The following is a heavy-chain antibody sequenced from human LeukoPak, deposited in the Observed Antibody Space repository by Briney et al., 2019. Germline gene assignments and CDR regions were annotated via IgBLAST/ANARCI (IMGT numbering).Heavy chain of an antibody. CDR1: GFTFSSYW. Sequence: GGSLRLSCAAAGFTFSSYWMRWVRQAPGKGLQWVANIKQDGSEKYYVDSVKGRFTISRDNAKKSLYLQMNSLRGEDTAVYYCARGLGIKGLALDMWGQGTMVTVSS. J-gene: IGHJ3*02. CDR3: ARGLGIKGLALDM. V-gene: IGHV3-7*05. CDR2: IKQDGSEK. D-gene: IGHD3-10*01.